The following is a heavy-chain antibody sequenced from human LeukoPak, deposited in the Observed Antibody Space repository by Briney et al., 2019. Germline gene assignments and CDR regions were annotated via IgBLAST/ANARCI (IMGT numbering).Heavy chain of an antibody. D-gene: IGHD2-2*01. V-gene: IGHV3-48*03. Sequence: TGGSLRLSCAASGFIFSSYEMNWVHQAPGKGLEWVSYISSSGSTIYYADSVKGRFTISRDNSKNTLYLQMNSLRAEDTAVYYCAKEGGVGCSSTSCYFDYWGQGTLVTVSS. J-gene: IGHJ4*02. CDR1: GFIFSSYE. CDR3: AKEGGVGCSSTSCYFDY. CDR2: ISSSGSTI.